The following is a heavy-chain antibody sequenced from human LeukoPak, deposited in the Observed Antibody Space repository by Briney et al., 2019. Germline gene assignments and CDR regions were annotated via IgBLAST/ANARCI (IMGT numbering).Heavy chain of an antibody. J-gene: IGHJ4*02. CDR2: ISGDGATT. Sequence: GGSLRLSCAASGFTFDDYPMHWVRQGPGKGLEWLSLISGDGATTYYADSVKGRFTISRDNIKNSLYLQMNSLRTEDTALYHCAKDYYWGQGTLVTVSS. CDR3: AKDYY. CDR1: GFTFDDYP. V-gene: IGHV3-43*02.